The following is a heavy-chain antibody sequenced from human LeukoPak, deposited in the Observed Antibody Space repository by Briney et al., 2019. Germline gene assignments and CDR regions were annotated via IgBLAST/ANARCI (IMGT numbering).Heavy chain of an antibody. Sequence: PSETLSLTCTVSGGSISSYYWSWIRQPPGKGLEWIGYIYYSGSTNYNPSLKSRVTISVDTSKNQFSLKLSSVTAADTAVYYCARLRIQLWLGRSDAFDIWGQGTMVTVSS. CDR2: IYYSGST. J-gene: IGHJ3*02. D-gene: IGHD5-18*01. CDR1: GGSISSYY. V-gene: IGHV4-59*08. CDR3: ARLRIQLWLGRSDAFDI.